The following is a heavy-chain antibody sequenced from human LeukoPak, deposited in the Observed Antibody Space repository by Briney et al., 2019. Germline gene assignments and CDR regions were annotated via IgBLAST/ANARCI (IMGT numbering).Heavy chain of an antibody. CDR1: GFTFDDYA. Sequence: PGGALRLSCAAPGFTFDDYARPSVRQAPGKGLEWVSPISGGGGSTSYADSVKGRFTISRDNSKSSLYLQMNSLRTEDTALYYCAKLNSGAFDIWGQGTMVTVSS. CDR2: ISGGGGST. V-gene: IGHV3-43*02. D-gene: IGHD2/OR15-2a*01. CDR3: AKLNSGAFDI. J-gene: IGHJ3*02.